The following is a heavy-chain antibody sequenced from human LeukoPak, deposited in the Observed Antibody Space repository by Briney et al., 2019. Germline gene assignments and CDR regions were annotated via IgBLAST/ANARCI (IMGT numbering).Heavy chain of an antibody. Sequence: ASVKVSCKASGYTFTGYYMHWVRQAPGQGLEWMGWINPNSGGTNYAQKFQGRVTMTRDTSISTAYMELSRLRSDDTAVYYCAREMGAPGYYHYYMDVWGKGTTVTVSS. J-gene: IGHJ6*03. V-gene: IGHV1-2*02. CDR2: INPNSGGT. D-gene: IGHD1-26*01. CDR1: GYTFTGYY. CDR3: AREMGAPGYYHYYMDV.